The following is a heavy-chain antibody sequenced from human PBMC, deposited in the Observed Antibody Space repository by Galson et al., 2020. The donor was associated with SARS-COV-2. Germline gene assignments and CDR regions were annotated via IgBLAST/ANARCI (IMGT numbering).Heavy chain of an antibody. J-gene: IGHJ4*02. CDR2: LSYEGRNG. D-gene: IGHD2-2*01. CDR3: AKESEEEVVPAAIGS. CDR1: GFTFGKYG. V-gene: IGHV3-30*18. Sequence: GGSLRLSCVASGFTFGKYGMHWVRQSPGKGLDWVAVLSYEGRNGYYADSVKGRSTISRDNSKNTLYLQMNSLSAEDTGVYYCAKESEEEVVPAAIGSWGQGTLVTVSA.